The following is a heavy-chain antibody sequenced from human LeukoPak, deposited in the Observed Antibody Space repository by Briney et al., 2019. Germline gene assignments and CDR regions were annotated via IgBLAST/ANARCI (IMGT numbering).Heavy chain of an antibody. D-gene: IGHD1-7*01. CDR1: GFTFTSYD. CDR3: ARDSSITGTTTTFDY. Sequence: ASVKVSCKASGFTFTSYDINWVRQAPGQGLEWMGGIIPIFGTANYAQKFQGRVTITADESTSTAYMELSSLRSEDTAVYYCARDSSITGTTTTFDYWGQGTLVTVSS. V-gene: IGHV1-69*13. CDR2: IIPIFGTA. J-gene: IGHJ4*02.